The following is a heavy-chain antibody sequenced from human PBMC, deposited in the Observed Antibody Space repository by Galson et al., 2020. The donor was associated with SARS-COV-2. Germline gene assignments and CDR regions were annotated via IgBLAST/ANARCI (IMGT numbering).Heavy chain of an antibody. D-gene: IGHD2-15*01. Sequence: GESPKISCAASGFTFSNYGMHWVRQAPGKGLEWVAVIWYDGSNEFYADSVKGRFTISRDNSKNTLYLQMISLRVEDTAVYYCARDGYCGGGPCYPRNALDVWGQGTMVTVS. V-gene: IGHV3-33*01. CDR1: GFTFSNYG. J-gene: IGHJ3*01. CDR2: IWYDGSNE. CDR3: ARDGYCGGGPCYPRNALDV.